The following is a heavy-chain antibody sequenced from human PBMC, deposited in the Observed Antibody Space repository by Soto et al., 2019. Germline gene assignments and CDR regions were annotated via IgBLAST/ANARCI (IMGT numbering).Heavy chain of an antibody. CDR2: LTGNGGTT. J-gene: IGHJ4*02. CDR3: ARGGQYQQPYQFDF. CDR1: GFTFSNFG. V-gene: IGHV3-23*01. D-gene: IGHD2-2*01. Sequence: EVKLWESGGGLVLPGGSLRLSCEASGFTFSNFGMSWVRQAPGKGLEWVSGLTGNGGTTYYAGSVKGRFTISRDNSKNTLSLQMNSLRVDDTAVYYCARGGQYQQPYQFDFWGQGTLVTVSS.